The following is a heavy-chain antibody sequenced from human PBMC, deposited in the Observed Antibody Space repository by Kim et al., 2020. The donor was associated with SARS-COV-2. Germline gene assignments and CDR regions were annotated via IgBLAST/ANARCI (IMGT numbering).Heavy chain of an antibody. CDR1: GFTFSSYA. J-gene: IGHJ4*02. CDR2: ISYDGSNK. V-gene: IGHV3-30-3*01. D-gene: IGHD2-15*01. CDR3: ARVLAGYSSHFDY. Sequence: GGSLRLSCAASGFTFSSYAMHWIRQAPGKGLEWVAVISYDGSNKYYADSVKGRFTISRDNSKNTLYLQMNSLRAEDTAVYYCARVLAGYSSHFDYWGQGT.